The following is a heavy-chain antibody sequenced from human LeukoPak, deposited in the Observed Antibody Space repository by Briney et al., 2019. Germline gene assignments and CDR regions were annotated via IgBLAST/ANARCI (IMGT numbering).Heavy chain of an antibody. CDR3: ARETAGTFDY. CDR2: VNSNGGTT. Sequence: GGSLRLSCAASGFTFSTYTMHWVRQAPGKGLESVSAVNSNGGTTYYANSVKDRFTISRDNSKNTLYLQMGSLRAEDMAVYYCARETAGTFDYWGQGTLVTVSS. D-gene: IGHD3-10*01. CDR1: GFTFSTYT. V-gene: IGHV3-64*01. J-gene: IGHJ4*02.